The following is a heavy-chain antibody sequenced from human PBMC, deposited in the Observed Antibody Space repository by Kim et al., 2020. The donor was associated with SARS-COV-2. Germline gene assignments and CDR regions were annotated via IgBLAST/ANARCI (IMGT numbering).Heavy chain of an antibody. Sequence: SETLSLTCSVSGGSISSSISYWGWIRQPPGKGLEWIGSLSYSGRTYYNPSLKSRVTISVDTSKNQFSLNLSSVTAADTAVYYCAGRYDYNCFDPWGQGTLVTVSS. CDR1: GGSISSSISY. J-gene: IGHJ5*02. D-gene: IGHD5-12*01. CDR2: LSYSGRT. V-gene: IGHV4-39*01. CDR3: AGRYDYNCFDP.